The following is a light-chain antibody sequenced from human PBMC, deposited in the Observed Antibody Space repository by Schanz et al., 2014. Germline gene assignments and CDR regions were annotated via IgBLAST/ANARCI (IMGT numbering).Light chain of an antibody. J-gene: IGLJ2*01. CDR3: TSYAGSNNFV. CDR2: EVN. Sequence: QSVLTQPPSASGSPGQSVTISCTGTSSDVGVYNFVSWYQQHPGKAPKLMIYEVNKRPSGVPDRFSGSKSGNTASLTVSGLQAEDEADYYCTSYAGSNNFVFGGGTKLTVL. V-gene: IGLV2-8*01. CDR1: SSDVGVYNF.